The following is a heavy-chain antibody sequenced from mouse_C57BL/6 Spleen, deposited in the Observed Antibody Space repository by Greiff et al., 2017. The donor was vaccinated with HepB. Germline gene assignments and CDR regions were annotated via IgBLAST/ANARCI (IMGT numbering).Heavy chain of an antibody. J-gene: IGHJ1*03. Sequence: QVTLKVSGPGILQPSQTLSLSCSFSGFSLSTFGMGVGWIRQPSGKGLEWLAHIWWDDDKYYHPALKSRLSISKDTSKNKAFLKIAHVCTADTATYYYARSITTVVEGSYCYFDFWGTGTTVTVSS. CDR1: GFSLSTFGMG. V-gene: IGHV8-8*01. CDR3: ARSITTVVEGSYCYFDF. D-gene: IGHD1-1*01. CDR2: IWWDDDK.